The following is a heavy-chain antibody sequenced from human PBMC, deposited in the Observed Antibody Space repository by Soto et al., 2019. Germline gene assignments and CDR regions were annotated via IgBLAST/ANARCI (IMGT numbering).Heavy chain of an antibody. V-gene: IGHV3-7*01. D-gene: IGHD5-12*01. Sequence: GGSLRLSCAASGFTFSHSWMNWVRQAPGKGLERVANIKEDGGKTSYVDSVKDRFTISRDNAKNSLYLQMNSLRVEDTAVYYCVRDSAYAAFDYWGQGTLVTVSS. J-gene: IGHJ4*01. CDR2: IKEDGGKT. CDR1: GFTFSHSW. CDR3: VRDSAYAAFDY.